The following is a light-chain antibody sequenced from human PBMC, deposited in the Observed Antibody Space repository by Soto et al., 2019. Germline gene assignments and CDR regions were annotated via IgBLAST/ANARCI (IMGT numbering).Light chain of an antibody. J-gene: IGLJ2*01. Sequence: QSVLTQPPSASGTPGQRVTISCSGSSSNIGSNTVNWYQQRPGTAPKLLNYSNNQRPSGVPDRFSGSKSGTSASLAISGLQSEDEADYYCAAWDDSLNGVVFGGGTKLTVL. V-gene: IGLV1-44*01. CDR2: SNN. CDR3: AAWDDSLNGVV. CDR1: SSNIGSNT.